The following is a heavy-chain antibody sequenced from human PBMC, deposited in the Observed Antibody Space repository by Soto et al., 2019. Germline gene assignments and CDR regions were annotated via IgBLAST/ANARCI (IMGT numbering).Heavy chain of an antibody. CDR2: ITWDGGTT. CDR3: AKAKRRYGNTSGVDLDY. CDR1: GFSSGDYN. V-gene: IGHV3-43*01. J-gene: IGHJ4*02. D-gene: IGHD2-15*01. Sequence: EVELVESGGAVVQPGGSLRLSCAASGFSSGDYNIHWVRQGPGRGLEWVSLITWDGGTTYYADSVKGRFTISKDTGKNSVYLQMDSLRSEDSALYYCAKAKRRYGNTSGVDLDYWGQGTLVTVSS.